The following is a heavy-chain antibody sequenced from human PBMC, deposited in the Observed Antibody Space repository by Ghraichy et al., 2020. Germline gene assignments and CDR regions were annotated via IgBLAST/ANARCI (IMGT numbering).Heavy chain of an antibody. CDR3: AKDRVQLYYYDSSGYKLDY. CDR2: ISGSGGST. Sequence: LTCAASGFTFSSYAMSWVRQAPGKGLEWVSAISGSGGSTYYADSVKGRFTISRDNSKNTLYLQMNSLRAEDTAVYYCAKDRVQLYYYDSSGYKLDYWGQGTLVTVSS. CDR1: GFTFSSYA. J-gene: IGHJ4*02. V-gene: IGHV3-23*01. D-gene: IGHD3-22*01.